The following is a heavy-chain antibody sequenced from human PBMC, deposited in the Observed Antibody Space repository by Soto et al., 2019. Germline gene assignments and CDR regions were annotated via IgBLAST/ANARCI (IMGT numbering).Heavy chain of an antibody. D-gene: IGHD6-19*01. CDR2: IIPIFGTA. Sequence: QVQLVQSGAEVKKPGSSGKVSCKPSGGTFSSYAITWVGQAPGQGLDWRGGIIPIFGTANYAQKFQGRVTITADESTSTAYMELSSLRSEDTAVYYCARTGYSSGWYRRDYYYGMDVWGQGTTVTVSS. V-gene: IGHV1-69*01. CDR3: ARTGYSSGWYRRDYYYGMDV. J-gene: IGHJ6*02. CDR1: GGTFSSYA.